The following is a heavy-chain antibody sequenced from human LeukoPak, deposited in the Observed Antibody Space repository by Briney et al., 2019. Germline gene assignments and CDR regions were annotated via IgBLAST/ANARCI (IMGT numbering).Heavy chain of an antibody. V-gene: IGHV4-39*01. D-gene: IGHD6-13*01. Sequence: SETLSLTCTVSGGSISSSSYYWGWIRQPPGKGLEWIGSIYYSGSTNYNPSLKSRVTISVDTSKNQFSLKLSSVTAADTAVYYCARHALIAGDYFDYWGQGTLVTVSS. CDR2: IYYSGST. CDR1: GGSISSSSYY. J-gene: IGHJ4*02. CDR3: ARHALIAGDYFDY.